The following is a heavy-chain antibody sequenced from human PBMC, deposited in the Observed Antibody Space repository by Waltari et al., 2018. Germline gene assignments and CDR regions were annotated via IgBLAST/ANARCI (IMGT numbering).Heavy chain of an antibody. D-gene: IGHD2-2*01. CDR2: INHNGST. CDR1: GGSFSGYY. V-gene: IGHV4-34*01. CDR3: ARGGYCSSTSCYPGDY. J-gene: IGHJ4*02. Sequence: QVQLQQWGAGLLKPSETLSLTCAVYGGSFSGYYWSWIRQPPGKGLEWIGEINHNGSTNYNPSLKSRVTISVDTSKNQFSLKLSSGTAADTAVYYCARGGYCSSTSCYPGDYWGQGTLVTVSS.